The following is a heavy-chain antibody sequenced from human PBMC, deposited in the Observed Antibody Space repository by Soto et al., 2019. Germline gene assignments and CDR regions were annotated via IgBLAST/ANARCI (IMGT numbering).Heavy chain of an antibody. J-gene: IGHJ4*02. CDR3: ARESDSYYYERPSDY. Sequence: GGSLRLSCAASGFTFSSFWMSWVRQAPGKGLEWVANIKQDGSEKYYVDSVKGRFTISRDTAKNSLYLQMNSLRAEDTAVYYCARESDSYYYERPSDYWGQGTLVTVSS. V-gene: IGHV3-7*01. D-gene: IGHD3-22*01. CDR1: GFTFSSFW. CDR2: IKQDGSEK.